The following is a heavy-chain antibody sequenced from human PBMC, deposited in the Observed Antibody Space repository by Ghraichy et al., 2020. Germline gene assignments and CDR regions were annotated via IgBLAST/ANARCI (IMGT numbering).Heavy chain of an antibody. CDR2: VSWDGGIT. J-gene: IGHJ6*02. D-gene: IGHD2-21*02. V-gene: IGHV3-43*01. Sequence: GSLRLSCAASGFTFDDYTMHWVRQAPGKGLEWVSLVSWDGGITNYADSVKGRFTISRDNSKNSLHLQMNSLRTEDNALYYCAKDMLAVTNSPIYSFDYGMDVWSQGTTVTVSS. CDR3: AKDMLAVTNSPIYSFDYGMDV. CDR1: GFTFDDYT.